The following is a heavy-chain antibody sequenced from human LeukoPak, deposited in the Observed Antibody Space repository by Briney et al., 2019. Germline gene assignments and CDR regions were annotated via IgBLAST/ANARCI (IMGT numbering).Heavy chain of an antibody. J-gene: IGHJ4*02. Sequence: GGSLRLSCAASGFTFSSYWVSWVRQAPGKGLEWVANINQDGSEEYYVDSVKGRFTISRDNAKNSLYLQMNSLRAEDAAVYYCARQSDYWGQGTLVTVSS. CDR1: GFTFSSYW. CDR3: ARQSDY. V-gene: IGHV3-7*01. CDR2: INQDGSEE.